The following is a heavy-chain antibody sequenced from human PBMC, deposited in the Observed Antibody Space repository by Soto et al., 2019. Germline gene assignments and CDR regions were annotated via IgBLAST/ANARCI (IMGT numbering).Heavy chain of an antibody. Sequence: SETLSLTCTVSGGSVSSGGYYWSWIRQHPGKGLEWIGYIYYSGSTYYNPSLKSRVTISVDTPKNQFSLKLSSVTAADTAVYYCARDGSDRIDYWGQGTLVTVSS. J-gene: IGHJ4*02. V-gene: IGHV4-31*03. CDR2: IYYSGST. CDR1: GGSVSSGGYY. D-gene: IGHD2-15*01. CDR3: ARDGSDRIDY.